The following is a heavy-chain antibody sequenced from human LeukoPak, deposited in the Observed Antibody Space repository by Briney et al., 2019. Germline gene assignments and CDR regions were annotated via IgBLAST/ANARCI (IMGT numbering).Heavy chain of an antibody. CDR1: GYSFTNYW. J-gene: IGHJ4*02. CDR2: IYPGDSDT. Sequence: PGESLKISCKGSGYSFTNYWIGWVRQMPGKGLEWMGIIYPGDSDTRYIPSFQGQVTISADKSINTAYLQWSSLQASDTAMYYCARRVDSYWFFDYWGQGTLVTVSS. V-gene: IGHV5-51*01. CDR3: ARRVDSYWFFDY. D-gene: IGHD1-26*01.